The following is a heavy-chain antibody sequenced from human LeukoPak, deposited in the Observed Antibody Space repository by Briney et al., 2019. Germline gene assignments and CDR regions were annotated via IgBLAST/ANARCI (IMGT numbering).Heavy chain of an antibody. Sequence: SETLSLTCTVSGEYISGYYWSWIRQPPGKGLEWIGYIYSSGSTDYNPSLKSRVTISIDKSQNQFSLKLSSVTAADTAVYYCARGRYGYYYYYGMDVWGQGTTVTVSS. CDR2: IYSSGST. CDR1: GEYISGYY. D-gene: IGHD4-17*01. J-gene: IGHJ6*02. V-gene: IGHV4-59*12. CDR3: ARGRYGYYYYYGMDV.